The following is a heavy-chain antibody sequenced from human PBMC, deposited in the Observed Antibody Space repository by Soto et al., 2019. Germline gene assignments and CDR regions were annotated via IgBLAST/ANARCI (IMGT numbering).Heavy chain of an antibody. CDR1: GDSITGSY. CDR2: IYHSGTT. CDR3: ARDMRYAGGSLGGCEC. J-gene: IGHJ1*01. D-gene: IGHD1-26*01. Sequence: SETLSLTCTVSGDSITGSYWSWIRQPPGKTLEWIGYIYHSGTTTYNPSLKSRVSISVDTSTNQFSLRLTSVIAAETAVYYCARDMRYAGGSLGGCECWGKGILVAVAS. V-gene: IGHV4-59*01.